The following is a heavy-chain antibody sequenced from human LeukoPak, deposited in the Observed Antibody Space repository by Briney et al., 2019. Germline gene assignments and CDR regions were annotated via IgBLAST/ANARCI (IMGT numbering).Heavy chain of an antibody. CDR2: ISSSGRTI. Sequence: PGGSLRLSCAASGFIFSDYYLIWIRQAPGKGLEWISYISSSGRTIYYADSVKGRFTISRDTARNSLYLQMNSLRAEDAALYYCARDMEPDAFDIWGQGTMVTVSS. CDR3: ARDMEPDAFDI. CDR1: GFIFSDYY. J-gene: IGHJ3*02. V-gene: IGHV3-11*04. D-gene: IGHD1-1*01.